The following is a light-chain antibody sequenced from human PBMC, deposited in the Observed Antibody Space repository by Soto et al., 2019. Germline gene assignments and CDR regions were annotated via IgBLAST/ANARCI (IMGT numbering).Light chain of an antibody. J-gene: IGKJ1*01. Sequence: DIQMTQSPSSLSASVGDRVTITCRASQGISNYLAWYQQRPGKVPKLLIYAASTLQSGVPSRFSGSGSGTDFALTISSLQPEDVATYYCQNYNSALWTFGQGTKVEIK. CDR2: AAS. CDR3: QNYNSALWT. CDR1: QGISNY. V-gene: IGKV1-27*01.